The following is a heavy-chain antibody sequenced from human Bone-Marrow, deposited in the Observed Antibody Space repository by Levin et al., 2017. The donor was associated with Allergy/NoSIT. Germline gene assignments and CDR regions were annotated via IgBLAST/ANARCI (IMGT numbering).Heavy chain of an antibody. J-gene: IGHJ4*02. CDR3: ARGIGGSDFDS. V-gene: IGHV4-59*12. Sequence: SETLSLTCSVSGGSISSYFWNWIRLPPGKGLEWIGYIYYSGSTNYSPSLKSRVTISLDTSQNQFSLRLISLTPADTAVYYCARGIGGSDFDSWGQGTLVTVSS. D-gene: IGHD3-16*01. CDR2: IYYSGST. CDR1: GGSISSYF.